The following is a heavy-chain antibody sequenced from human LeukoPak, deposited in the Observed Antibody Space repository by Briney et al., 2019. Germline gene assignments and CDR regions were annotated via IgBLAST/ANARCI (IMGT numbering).Heavy chain of an antibody. CDR2: INHSGST. CDR1: GGSFSGYY. J-gene: IGHJ5*02. V-gene: IGHV4-34*01. D-gene: IGHD3-10*01. CDR3: ARDPSRYYYGSLLGNWFDP. Sequence: PSETLSLTCAVYGGSFSGYYWSWIRQPPGKGLEWIGEINHSGSTNYNPSLKSRVTISVDTSKDQFSLKLSSVTAADTAVYYCARDPSRYYYGSLLGNWFDPWGQGTLVTVSS.